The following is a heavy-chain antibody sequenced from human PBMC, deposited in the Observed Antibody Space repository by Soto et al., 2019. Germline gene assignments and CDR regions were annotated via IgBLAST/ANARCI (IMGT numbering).Heavy chain of an antibody. CDR3: ARGVVRGAHRGKDV. D-gene: IGHD3-10*01. CDR2: IIPIFGTA. CDR1: GGTFSSYA. Sequence: SVKVSCKASGGTFSSYAISWVRQAPGQGLEWMGGIIPIFGTANYAQKFQGRVTITADESTSTAYMELSSLRSEDTAVYYCARGVVRGAHRGKDVCGQGITITVSS. V-gene: IGHV1-69*13. J-gene: IGHJ6*02.